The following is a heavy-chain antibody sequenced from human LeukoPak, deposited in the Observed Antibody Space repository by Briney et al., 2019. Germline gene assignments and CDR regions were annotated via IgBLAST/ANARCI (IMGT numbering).Heavy chain of an antibody. CDR3: AREGYYGSGSPPSLYFDY. V-gene: IGHV3-7*01. D-gene: IGHD3-10*01. CDR2: IKEGGSER. CDR1: AFIFCGHW. Sequence: QPGGALRISCEGSAFIFCGHWMKWVRQTPGEGLGGVASIKEGGSERQYVDSVKGRFSISRDNTKGSLFLQMNSLRPEDTAIYYCAREGYYGSGSPPSLYFDYWGQGTLVTVSS. J-gene: IGHJ4*02.